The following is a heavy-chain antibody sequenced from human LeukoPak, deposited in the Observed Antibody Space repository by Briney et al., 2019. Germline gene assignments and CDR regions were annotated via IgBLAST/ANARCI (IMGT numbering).Heavy chain of an antibody. CDR3: ARGGRCLGYNCYATLYDF. CDR2: IKHDGSEK. V-gene: IGHV3-7*01. CDR1: GFTFSTSW. Sequence: GGSLRLSCAASGFTFSTSWMTWVRQAPGKGLEFEANIKHDGSEKYYVDSVQGRFNISRDNDKNSLYLQMNGLRPEDTAIYYCARGGRCLGYNCYATLYDFWGQGTVVTVS. D-gene: IGHD3-22*01. J-gene: IGHJ4*02.